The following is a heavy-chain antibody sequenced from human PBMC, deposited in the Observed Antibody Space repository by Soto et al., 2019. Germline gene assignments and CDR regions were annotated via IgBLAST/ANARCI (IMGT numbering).Heavy chain of an antibody. V-gene: IGHV4-59*01. J-gene: IGHJ5*02. Sequence: QVQLQESGPGLVKPSETLSLTCTVSGGSISSYYWSWIRQPPGKGLEWIGYIYYSGSTNYNPSLQSRVTMSVDTSKNQFSLKLSSVTAADTAVYYCAREMRSSWRGNWFDPWGQGTLVTVSS. D-gene: IGHD6-13*01. CDR2: IYYSGST. CDR3: AREMRSSWRGNWFDP. CDR1: GGSISSYY.